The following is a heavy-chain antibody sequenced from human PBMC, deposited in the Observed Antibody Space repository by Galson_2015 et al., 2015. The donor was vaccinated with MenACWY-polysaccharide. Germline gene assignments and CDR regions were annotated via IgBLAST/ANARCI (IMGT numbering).Heavy chain of an antibody. CDR1: GFTFSSYW. CDR2: IKQDGSEK. V-gene: IGHV3-7*01. D-gene: IGHD6-13*01. Sequence: SLRLSCAASGFTFSSYWMSWVRQAPGKGLEWVANIKQDGSEKYYVDSVKGRFTISRDNAKNSLYLQMNSLRAEDTALYYCARQGRPYSSSWFYFEYWGQGTLVTVSS. CDR3: ARQGRPYSSSWFYFEY. J-gene: IGHJ4*02.